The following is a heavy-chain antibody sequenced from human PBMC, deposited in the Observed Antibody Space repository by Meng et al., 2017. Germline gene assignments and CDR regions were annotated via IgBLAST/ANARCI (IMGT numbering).Heavy chain of an antibody. CDR3: ARVNYYDSSGLLDY. CDR1: GFTVSSNY. Sequence: GESLKISCSASGFTVSSNYISWVRQAPGKGLEWVSVIYSGGSTYYADSVKGRFTISRDNSKNTLYLQMNSLRAEDTAVYYCARVNYYDSSGLLDYWGQGTLVTVSS. J-gene: IGHJ4*02. V-gene: IGHV3-53*01. CDR2: IYSGGST. D-gene: IGHD3-22*01.